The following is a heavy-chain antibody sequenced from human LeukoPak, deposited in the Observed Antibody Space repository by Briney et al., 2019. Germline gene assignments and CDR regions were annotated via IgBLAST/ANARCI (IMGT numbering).Heavy chain of an antibody. D-gene: IGHD1-1*01. CDR1: GGSISSYY. Sequence: SETLSLTCTVSGGSISSYYWSWIRQPPGKGLEWIGYIYYSGSTNYNPSLKSRVTISVDTSKNQFSLDLNSVTAADTAVYYCARGGTVWNFDYWGQGTLVTVSS. J-gene: IGHJ4*02. CDR2: IYYSGST. CDR3: ARGGTVWNFDY. V-gene: IGHV4-59*12.